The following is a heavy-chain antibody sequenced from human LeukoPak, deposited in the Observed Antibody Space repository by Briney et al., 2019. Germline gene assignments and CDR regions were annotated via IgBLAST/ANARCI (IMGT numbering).Heavy chain of an antibody. D-gene: IGHD3-10*01. V-gene: IGHV3-23*01. J-gene: IGHJ6*03. CDR1: GFTFSSYA. Sequence: GGSLRLSCAASGFTFSSYAMTWVRRAPGKGLEWVSAINDRGDHTYYADSVKGRFTISRDNSKNTLYLQMNSLRVEDTAVYYCAKTRGSGSFYYYYYYMDVWGKGTTVTVSS. CDR2: INDRGDHT. CDR3: AKTRGSGSFYYYYYYMDV.